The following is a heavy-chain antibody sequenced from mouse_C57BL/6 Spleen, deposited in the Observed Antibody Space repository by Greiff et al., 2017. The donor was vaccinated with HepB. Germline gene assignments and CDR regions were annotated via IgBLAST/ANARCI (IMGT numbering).Heavy chain of an antibody. J-gene: IGHJ2*01. CDR3: ARGGNYFDY. CDR2: IDPSDSYT. Sequence: QVQLKQPGAELVMPGASVKLSCKASGYTFTSYWMHWVKQRPGQGLEWIGEIDPSDSYTNYNQKFKGKSTLTVEKSSSTAYMQLSSLTSEDSAVYYCARGGNYFDYWGQGTTLTVSS. CDR1: GYTFTSYW. V-gene: IGHV1-69*01.